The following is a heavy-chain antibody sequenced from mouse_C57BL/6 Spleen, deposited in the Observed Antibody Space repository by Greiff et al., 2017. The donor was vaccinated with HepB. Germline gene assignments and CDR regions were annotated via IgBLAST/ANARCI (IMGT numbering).Heavy chain of an antibody. CDR3: ARDNYGSLFDY. CDR1: GHSITSGYY. CDR2: ISYDGSN. Sequence: EVKLMESGPGLVKPSQSLSLTCSVTGHSITSGYYWNWIRQFPGNKLEWMGYISYDGSNNYNPSLKNRISITRDTSKNQFFLKLNSVTTEDTATYYCARDNYGSLFDYWGQGTTLTVSS. D-gene: IGHD1-1*01. V-gene: IGHV3-6*01. J-gene: IGHJ2*01.